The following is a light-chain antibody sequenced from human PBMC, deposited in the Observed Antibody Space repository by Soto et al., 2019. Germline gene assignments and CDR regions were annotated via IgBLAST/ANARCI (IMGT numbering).Light chain of an antibody. CDR3: CSYAGSSTWV. Sequence: QSVLTQPASVSGSPGQSITISCSGTSSDVRSYSLVSWFQQHPGKAPKLMIYEAYKRPSGVSNRFSGSKSGNTASLTISGLQAEDEADYYCCSYAGSSTWVFGGGTKLTVL. CDR2: EAY. V-gene: IGLV2-23*01. CDR1: SSDVRSYSL. J-gene: IGLJ3*02.